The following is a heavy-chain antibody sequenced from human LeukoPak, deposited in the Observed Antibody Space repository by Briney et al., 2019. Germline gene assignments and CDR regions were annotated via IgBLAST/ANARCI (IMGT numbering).Heavy chain of an antibody. V-gene: IGHV3-11*05. J-gene: IGHJ4*02. Sequence: GGSLRLSCAASGFTFSDYYLSWIRQAPGKRLEWVSYISGSGTFTNYADSVKGRFTVSRDNAKNSLYLQMNSLRAEDTALYYCARDITSTKYWGQGTLVTVSS. CDR2: ISGSGTFT. CDR3: ARDITSTKY. D-gene: IGHD1-1*01. CDR1: GFTFSDYY.